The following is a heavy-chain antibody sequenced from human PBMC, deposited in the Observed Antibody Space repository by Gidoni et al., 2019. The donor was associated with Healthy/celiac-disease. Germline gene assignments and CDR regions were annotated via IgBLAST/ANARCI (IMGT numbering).Heavy chain of an antibody. Sequence: QVQLVESGGGVVQPGRSLRLSCAASGFTFSSYGMHWVRQAQGKGLEWVAVIWYDGSNKYYADSVKGRFTISRDNSKNTLYLQMNSLRAEDTAVYYCARDRGYCDYWGQGTLVTVSS. CDR3: ARDRGYCDY. CDR1: GFTFSSYG. V-gene: IGHV3-33*01. CDR2: IWYDGSNK. D-gene: IGHD3-22*01. J-gene: IGHJ4*02.